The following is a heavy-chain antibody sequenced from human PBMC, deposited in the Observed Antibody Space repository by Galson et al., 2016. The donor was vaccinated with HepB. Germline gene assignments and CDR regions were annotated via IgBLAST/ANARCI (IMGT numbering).Heavy chain of an antibody. CDR3: AKEKGPYFYAMDV. Sequence: SLRLSCAASGFTFDDYAMHWVRRAPGKSLEWVSGISWNSGTINYADSVRGRFTISRDNAKNSLFLQMDSLRGEDTALYYCAKEKGPYFYAMDVWGQGTRVTVSS. J-gene: IGHJ6*02. CDR2: ISWNSGTI. CDR1: GFTFDDYA. V-gene: IGHV3-9*01.